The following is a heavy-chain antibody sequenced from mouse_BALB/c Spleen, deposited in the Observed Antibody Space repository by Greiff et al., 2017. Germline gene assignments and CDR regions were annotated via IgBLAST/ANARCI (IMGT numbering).Heavy chain of an antibody. J-gene: IGHJ4*01. D-gene: IGHD2-1*01. CDR2: IDPANGNT. Sequence: EVQLVESGAELVKPGASVKLSCTASGFNIKDTYMHWVKQRPEQGLEWIGRIDPANGNTKYDPKFQGKATITADTSSNTAYLQLSSLTSEDTAVYYCARWEDGNYGAMDYWGQGTSVTVSS. CDR3: ARWEDGNYGAMDY. V-gene: IGHV14-3*02. CDR1: GFNIKDTY.